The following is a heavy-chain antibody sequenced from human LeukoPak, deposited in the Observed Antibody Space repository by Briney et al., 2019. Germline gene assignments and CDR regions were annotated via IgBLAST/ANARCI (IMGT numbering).Heavy chain of an antibody. J-gene: IGHJ3*02. D-gene: IGHD3-22*01. V-gene: IGHV4-31*03. CDR2: INHSGST. CDR3: TGYDSSDDAFDI. CDR1: GGSISSGGYY. Sequence: PSQTLSLTCTVSGGSISSGGYYWSWIRQHPGKGQEWIGYINHSGSTYYNPSLKSRVTISVDMSKNQFSLKLSSVTAADTAVYYCTGYDSSDDAFDIWGQGTMVTVSS.